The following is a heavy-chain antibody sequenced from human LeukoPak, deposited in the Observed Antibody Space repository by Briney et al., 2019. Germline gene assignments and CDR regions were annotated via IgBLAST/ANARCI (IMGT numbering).Heavy chain of an antibody. J-gene: IGHJ4*02. Sequence: SVKVSCKASGGTLSSYAISWVRQAPGQGLEWMGGIIPIFGTANYAQKFQGRVTITTDESTSTAYMELSSLRSEDTAVYYCARASQEMATTTSFDYWGQGTLVTVSS. CDR1: GGTLSSYA. D-gene: IGHD5-24*01. V-gene: IGHV1-69*05. CDR2: IIPIFGTA. CDR3: ARASQEMATTTSFDY.